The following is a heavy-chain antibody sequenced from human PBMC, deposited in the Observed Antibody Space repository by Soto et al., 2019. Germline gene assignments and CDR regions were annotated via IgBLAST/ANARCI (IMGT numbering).Heavy chain of an antibody. Sequence: EVQLVESGGGLVQPGGSLRLSCAASGFTFSAYWMHWVRQAPGEGLVCVSRINSDGTTTNYAESVKGRFTISRDNAENTLYLQMNSLRAEDTAVYYCARGEMATIWPLAYWGQGALVTVSS. CDR2: INSDGTTT. CDR3: ARGEMATIWPLAY. CDR1: GFTFSAYW. J-gene: IGHJ4*02. D-gene: IGHD5-12*01. V-gene: IGHV3-74*01.